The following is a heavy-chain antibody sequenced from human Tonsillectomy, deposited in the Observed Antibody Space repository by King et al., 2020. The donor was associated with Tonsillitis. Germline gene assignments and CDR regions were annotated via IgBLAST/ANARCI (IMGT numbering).Heavy chain of an antibody. CDR2: IYYSGSS. CDR1: GSSISSGDYY. J-gene: IGHJ4*02. Sequence: VQLQESGPGLVKPSQTLSLTCTVSGSSISSGDYYWNWIRQHPGKGLEWIGSIYYSGSSNYSPSLKGRLTISVDTSKNQFSLKLKSVTAADTAVYYCAGPGPTFDDWGQGTLVTVSS. D-gene: IGHD1-1*01. V-gene: IGHV4-31*03. CDR3: AGPGPTFDD.